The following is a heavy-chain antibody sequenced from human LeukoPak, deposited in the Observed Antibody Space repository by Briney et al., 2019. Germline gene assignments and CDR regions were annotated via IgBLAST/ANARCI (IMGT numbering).Heavy chain of an antibody. D-gene: IGHD1-26*01. J-gene: IGHJ5*02. CDR3: ARDRAGSYLNSNWFDP. CDR2: ISGSGGST. Sequence: PGGSLRLSCAASGFTFSSYAMSWVRQAPGKGLEWVSAISGSGGSTYYADSVKGRFTISRDNSKNTLYLQMNSLRAEDTAVYYCARDRAGSYLNSNWFDPWGQGTLVTVSS. CDR1: GFTFSSYA. V-gene: IGHV3-23*01.